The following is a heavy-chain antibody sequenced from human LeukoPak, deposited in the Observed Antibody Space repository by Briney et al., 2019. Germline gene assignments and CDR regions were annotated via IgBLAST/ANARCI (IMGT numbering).Heavy chain of an antibody. CDR1: GYTFTSYD. D-gene: IGHD3-16*02. V-gene: IGHV1-8*01. Sequence: ASVKVSCKASGYTFTSYDINWVRQATGQGLEWMGWMNPNSGNTGHAQKFQGRVTMTRNTSISTAYMELSSLRSEDTAVYYCARVGGSRGVISWFDPWGQGTLVTVSS. CDR2: MNPNSGNT. CDR3: ARVGGSRGVISWFDP. J-gene: IGHJ5*02.